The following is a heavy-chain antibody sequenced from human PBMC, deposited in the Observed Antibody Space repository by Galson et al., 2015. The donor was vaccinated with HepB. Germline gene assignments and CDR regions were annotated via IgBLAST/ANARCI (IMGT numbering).Heavy chain of an antibody. V-gene: IGHV3-21*01. Sequence: SLRLSCAASGFTFSSYSMNWVRQAPGKGLEWVSSISSSSSYIYYADSVKGRFTISRDNAKNSLYLQMNSLRTEDTAVYYCARDRLMGVGTIGYWGQGTLVTVSS. CDR3: ARDRLMGVGTIGY. CDR2: ISSSSSYI. D-gene: IGHD5-12*01. CDR1: GFTFSSYS. J-gene: IGHJ4*02.